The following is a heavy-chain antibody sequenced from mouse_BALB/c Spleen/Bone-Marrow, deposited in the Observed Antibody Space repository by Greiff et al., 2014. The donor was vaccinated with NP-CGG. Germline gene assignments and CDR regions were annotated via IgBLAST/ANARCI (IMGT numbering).Heavy chain of an antibody. CDR1: GFVFSSYD. J-gene: IGHJ4*01. CDR2: ISHGGGTT. Sequence: DVMLVESGGGLVKPGGSLKLSCAASGFVFSSYDMSWVRQTPEKRLEWVAYISHGGGTTYYSDTVKGRFTISRDNAKNTLYLQMSSLKSEDTAIYYCTRHGGYYPYYYAMDYWGQGTSVTVSS. V-gene: IGHV5-12-1*01. CDR3: TRHGGYYPYYYAMDY. D-gene: IGHD2-3*01.